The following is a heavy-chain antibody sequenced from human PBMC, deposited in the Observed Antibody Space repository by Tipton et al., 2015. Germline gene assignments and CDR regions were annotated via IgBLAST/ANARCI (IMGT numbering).Heavy chain of an antibody. CDR2: MFYSGSA. CDR3: ARVDYGDYVHYFDY. D-gene: IGHD4-17*01. J-gene: IGHJ4*02. Sequence: TLPLTCNVFGGSISRSDYYWGWIRQPPGKGLEWIGNMFYSGSAYYNPALNSRVTISVDTSENQFSLRLSSVTAADTAVYYCARVDYGDYVHYFDYWGQGTLVTVSS. CDR1: GGSISRSDYY. V-gene: IGHV4-39*01.